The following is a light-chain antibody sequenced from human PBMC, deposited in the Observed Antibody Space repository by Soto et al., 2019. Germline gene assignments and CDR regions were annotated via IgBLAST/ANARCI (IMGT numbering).Light chain of an antibody. J-gene: IGKJ5*01. V-gene: IGKV3-20*01. CDR2: GAS. CDR1: QTVSSY. CDR3: QQYGTSPNT. Sequence: ENVLTQSPGTLSLSPGERATLSCRASQTVSSYLTWYQQRPGQAPRLLIYGASKRATGIPDRFSGSGSGTDFALTISRLDREDVARYYCQQYGTSPNTFGHGTRLDIK.